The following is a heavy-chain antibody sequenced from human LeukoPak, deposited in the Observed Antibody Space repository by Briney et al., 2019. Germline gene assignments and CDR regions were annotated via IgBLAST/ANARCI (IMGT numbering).Heavy chain of an antibody. CDR2: ISGSGGST. CDR1: GFTFSSYA. Sequence: GGSLRLSCAVSGFTFSSYAMSWVRQAPGKGLEWVSAISGSGGSTYYADSVKVRFTIYRDNSKNTLYLQMNSLRAEDTAVYYCATDHSVFDYWGQGTLVTVSS. CDR3: ATDHSVFDY. D-gene: IGHD6-13*01. V-gene: IGHV3-23*01. J-gene: IGHJ4*02.